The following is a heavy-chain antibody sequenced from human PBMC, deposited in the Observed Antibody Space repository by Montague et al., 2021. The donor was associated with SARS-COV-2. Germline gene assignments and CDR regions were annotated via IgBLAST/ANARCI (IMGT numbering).Heavy chain of an antibody. V-gene: IGHV4-34*01. CDR1: GGSFSGYY. D-gene: IGHD2-15*01. CDR3: ARGYCSCSGCYDYYGMDV. J-gene: IGHJ6*02. Sequence: SETLSLTCAVYGGSFSGYYWGWIRQPPGGGQEWIGETNDSGRTXXXPSXXXRVTISIDTSKNKFSLRLSSVTAAETAVSYCARGYCSCSGCYDYYGMDVWGQGTTVTVSS. CDR2: TNDSGRT.